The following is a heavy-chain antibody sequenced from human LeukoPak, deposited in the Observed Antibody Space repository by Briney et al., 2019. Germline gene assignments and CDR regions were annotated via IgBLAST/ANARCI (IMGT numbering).Heavy chain of an antibody. V-gene: IGHV3-30*02. CDR2: IRYDGSSK. CDR3: AKDPCSSTSCYIDY. J-gene: IGHJ4*02. Sequence: PGGSLRLSCAASGFTFSSYGMHWVRQAPGKGLEWVAFIRYDGSSKYYADSVKGRFTISRDNSKNTLYLQMNSLRAEDTAVYYCAKDPCSSTSCYIDYWGQGTLVTVSS. D-gene: IGHD2-2*02. CDR1: GFTFSSYG.